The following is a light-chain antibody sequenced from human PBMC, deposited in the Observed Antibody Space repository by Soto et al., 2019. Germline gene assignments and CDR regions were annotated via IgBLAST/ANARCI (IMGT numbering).Light chain of an antibody. CDR1: SSDIGAYDY. J-gene: IGLJ1*01. CDR2: EVN. CDR3: SSYASSSTS. V-gene: IGLV2-14*01. Sequence: QSALTQPASLSGSPGQSITISCTGTSSDIGAYDYVSWFQQHPGKAPKLMISEVNNRPSGVSNRFSGSKSGNTAYLTISGLQVEDEADYYCSSYASSSTSFGTGTKVTVL.